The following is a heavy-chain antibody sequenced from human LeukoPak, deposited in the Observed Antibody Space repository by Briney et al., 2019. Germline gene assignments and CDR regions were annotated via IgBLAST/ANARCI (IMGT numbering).Heavy chain of an antibody. CDR3: ARDLGYDILTGAFDP. CDR2: IYYSGST. J-gene: IGHJ5*02. D-gene: IGHD3-9*01. Sequence: SETLSLTCTVSGGSISSSSYYWGWIRQPPGKGLEWIGSIYYSGSTYYNPSLKSRVTISVDTSKNQFSLKLSSVTAADTAVYYCARDLGYDILTGAFDPWGQGTLVTVSS. CDR1: GGSISSSSYY. V-gene: IGHV4-39*02.